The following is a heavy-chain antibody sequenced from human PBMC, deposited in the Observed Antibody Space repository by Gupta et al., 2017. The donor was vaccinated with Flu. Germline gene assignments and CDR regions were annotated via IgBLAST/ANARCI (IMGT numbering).Heavy chain of an antibody. J-gene: IGHJ4*02. D-gene: IGHD6-13*01. CDR2: IYYDGTA. Sequence: QLLLQESGPGLVKPSETLSLMCTVSGDSISSSYYYWGWLRRPPGKGLEWIGTIYYDGTAYYNPSLKSRVTMSIDTSKNHLSLNLRSVTAADTAVFYCARLLQTAAASTWGRGTLVTVSS. V-gene: IGHV4-39*02. CDR1: GDSISSSYYY. CDR3: ARLLQTAAAST.